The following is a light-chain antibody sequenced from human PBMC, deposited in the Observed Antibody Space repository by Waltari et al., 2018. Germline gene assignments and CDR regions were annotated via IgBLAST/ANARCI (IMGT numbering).Light chain of an antibody. V-gene: IGLV2-14*01. CDR3: SSYTSSSTFYV. CDR1: SSDVGGSTY. J-gene: IGLJ1*01. CDR2: DVS. Sequence: QSALTQPASVSGSPGQSITISCTGTSSDVGGSTYVSWYHQHPGKPPKLMIYDVSNRPSGVSNRFSGPKSGNTASLTISGLQAEDEADYYCSSYTSSSTFYVFGTGTKVTVL.